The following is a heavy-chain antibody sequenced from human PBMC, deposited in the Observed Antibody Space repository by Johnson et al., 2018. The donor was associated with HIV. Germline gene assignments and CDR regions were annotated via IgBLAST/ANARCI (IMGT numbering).Heavy chain of an antibody. J-gene: IGHJ3*02. D-gene: IGHD6-13*01. CDR2: INWNGGST. CDR1: GFTFSDDY. CDR3: AGSNSPGMAPSFTLYLATEVDAFYI. V-gene: IGHV3-20*04. Sequence: VQLVESGGGVVQPGRSLRLSCAASGFTFSDDYMSWIRQAPGKGLEWVSGINWNGGSTGYADSVRGRFTISRDNAKNSLYLQMNSLRAEDTALYYCAGSNSPGMAPSFTLYLATEVDAFYIWGQGTMVTVSS.